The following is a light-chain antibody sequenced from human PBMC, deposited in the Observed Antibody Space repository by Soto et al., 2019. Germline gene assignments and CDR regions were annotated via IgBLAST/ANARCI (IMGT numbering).Light chain of an antibody. CDR3: QQSYSYPQT. CDR1: QGISSY. Sequence: AIRMTQSPSSLSASTGDRVTITCRASQGISSYLAWYQQNPGKAPKLLIYAASTLQSGVPSRFSGSGSGTDFTLTISCLQSEDLATYYCQQSYSYPQTLGQGTKV. CDR2: AAS. V-gene: IGKV1-8*01. J-gene: IGKJ1*01.